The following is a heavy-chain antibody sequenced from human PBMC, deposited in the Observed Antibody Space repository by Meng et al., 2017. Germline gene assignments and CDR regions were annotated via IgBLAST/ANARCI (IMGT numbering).Heavy chain of an antibody. J-gene: IGHJ6*02. CDR2: ITYDGSNK. V-gene: IGHV3-30*01. D-gene: IGHD2-21*01. CDR3: ARYGVVATEPYCYYGMDV. Sequence: GESLKISCAASGFTFSSYAMHWVRQAPGKGLEWVAVITYDGSNKYYADSVKGRFTISRDNSKNTLYLQMNSLRTEDTAEYYCARYGVVATEPYCYYGMDVWGQGTTVTVSS. CDR1: GFTFSSYA.